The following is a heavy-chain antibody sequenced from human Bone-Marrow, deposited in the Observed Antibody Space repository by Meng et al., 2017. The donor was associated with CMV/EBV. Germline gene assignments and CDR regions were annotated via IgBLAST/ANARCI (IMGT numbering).Heavy chain of an antibody. V-gene: IGHV3-30*02. CDR2: IRYDGSNK. Sequence: GESLKISCAASGFTFSSYGMHWVRQAPGKGLEWVAFIRYDGSNKYYADSVKGRFTISRDNSKNTLYLQMNSLRAEDTAVYYCVRDSGHSNIYYSYYYGMDVWGQGTTVTVSS. CDR1: GFTFSSYG. D-gene: IGHD6-13*01. J-gene: IGHJ6*02. CDR3: VRDSGHSNIYYSYYYGMDV.